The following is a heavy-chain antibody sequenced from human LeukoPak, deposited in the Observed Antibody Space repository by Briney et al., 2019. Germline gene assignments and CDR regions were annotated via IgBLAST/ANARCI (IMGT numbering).Heavy chain of an antibody. J-gene: IGHJ4*02. CDR1: GFTFSTFA. CDR2: IFPSGGEI. D-gene: IGHD2-8*02. V-gene: IGHV3-23*01. CDR3: ATYRQVLLPFES. Sequence: GGSLRLSCAASGFTFSTFAMIWVRQPPGKGLVWVSSIFPSGGEIHYADSVRGRFTISRDNSKSTLSLQMNSLRAEDTAIYYCATYRQVLLPFESWGQGTLVTVSS.